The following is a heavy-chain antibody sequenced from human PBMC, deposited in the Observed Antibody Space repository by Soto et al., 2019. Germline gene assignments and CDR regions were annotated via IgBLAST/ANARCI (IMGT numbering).Heavy chain of an antibody. V-gene: IGHV3-74*01. J-gene: IGHJ6*02. Sequence: GGSLRLSCAASGFTFSSYWMHWVRQAPGKGLVWVSRINSDGSSTSYADSVKGRGTISRDNAKNKLYLQMNSMRAEDTAVYCCARGRLTLGGYCSSTSCSSYYYYGMDVWGQGTTVTVSS. CDR3: ARGRLTLGGYCSSTSCSSYYYYGMDV. D-gene: IGHD2-2*03. CDR2: INSDGSST. CDR1: GFTFSSYW.